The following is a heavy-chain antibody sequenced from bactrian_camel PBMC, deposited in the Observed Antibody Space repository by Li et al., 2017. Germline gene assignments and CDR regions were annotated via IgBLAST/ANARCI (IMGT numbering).Heavy chain of an antibody. CDR3: ATQGFWGTNEYLY. CDR2: ISTDGTST. CDR1: GFTFSSYA. D-gene: IGHD4*01. Sequence: VQLVESGGGLVQPGGSLRLSCAASGFTFSSYAMSWVRLSPGKGLEWVSAISTDGTSTYYPDSVQGRFTISRDDAKDTVYLQMNSLKSEDTALYYCATQGFWGTNEYLYWGQGTQVTVS. J-gene: IGHJ4*01. V-gene: IGHV3S40*01.